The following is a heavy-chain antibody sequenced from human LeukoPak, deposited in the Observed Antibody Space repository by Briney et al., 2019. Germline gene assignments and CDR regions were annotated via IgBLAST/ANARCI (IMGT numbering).Heavy chain of an antibody. V-gene: IGHV1-2*02. J-gene: IGHJ4*02. CDR3: ARVSDSSGCFDY. Sequence: ASVTVSCKASGYTFTGYYMHWVRQAPGQGLEWMGWINPNSGGTNYAQKFQGRVTMTRDTSISTAYMELSRLRSDDTAVYYCARVSDSSGCFDYWGQGTLVTVSS. CDR2: INPNSGGT. CDR1: GYTFTGYY. D-gene: IGHD3-22*01.